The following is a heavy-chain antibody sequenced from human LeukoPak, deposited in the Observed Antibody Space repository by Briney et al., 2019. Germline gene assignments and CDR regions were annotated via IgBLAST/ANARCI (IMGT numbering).Heavy chain of an antibody. CDR1: GFTFSSYW. CDR2: IKQDGSEK. V-gene: IGHV3-7*01. J-gene: IGHJ3*02. Sequence: GGSLRLSCAASGFTFSSYWMSWVRQAPGKGLEWVANIKQDGSEKYYVDSVKGRFTISRDNAKNSLYLQMNSLRAEDTAVYYCARRGYSSGWCTGDAFDIWGQGTMVTVSS. D-gene: IGHD6-19*01. CDR3: ARRGYSSGWCTGDAFDI.